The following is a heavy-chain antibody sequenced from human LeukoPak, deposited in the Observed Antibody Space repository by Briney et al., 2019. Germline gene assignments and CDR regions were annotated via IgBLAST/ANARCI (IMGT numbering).Heavy chain of an antibody. CDR2: ISSSSSYI. CDR1: GFTFSSYS. D-gene: IGHD7-27*01. V-gene: IGHV3-21*01. J-gene: IGHJ4*02. CDR3: ARDINWVGGY. Sequence: GGSLRLSCAASGFTFSSYSMNWVRQAPGKGLEWVSSISSSSSYIYYADSVKGRFTISRDNAKNSLYPQMNSLRAEDTAVYYCARDINWVGGYWGQGTLVTVSS.